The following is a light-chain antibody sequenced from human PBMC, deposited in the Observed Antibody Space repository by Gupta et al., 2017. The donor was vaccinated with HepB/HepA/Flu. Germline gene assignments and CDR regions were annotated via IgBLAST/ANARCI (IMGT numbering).Light chain of an antibody. CDR1: SSDVGGYNS. Sequence: QSAPTQPASVSGSPGQSITISCTGTSSDVGGYNSVSWYQQHPGKPPKLIIYDVSDRPSGVYNRFSGSKSSNTASLTISGLQDEDEADYYCNSDTSSSTRVFGGGTKLTVL. J-gene: IGLJ3*02. CDR3: NSDTSSSTRV. V-gene: IGLV2-14*03. CDR2: DVS.